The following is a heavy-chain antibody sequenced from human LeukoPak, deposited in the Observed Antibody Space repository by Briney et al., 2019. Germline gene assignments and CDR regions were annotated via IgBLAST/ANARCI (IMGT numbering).Heavy chain of an antibody. CDR3: ASRPYYYGSGQYYFDY. CDR1: GYTFTSYD. Sequence: ASVKVSCKASGYTFTSYDINWVRQATGQGLEWMGWMNPNSGNTGYAQKFQGRVTITTDESTSTAYMELSSLRSEDTAVYYCASRPYYYGSGQYYFDYWGQGTLVTVSS. CDR2: MNPNSGNT. D-gene: IGHD3-10*01. J-gene: IGHJ4*02. V-gene: IGHV1-8*01.